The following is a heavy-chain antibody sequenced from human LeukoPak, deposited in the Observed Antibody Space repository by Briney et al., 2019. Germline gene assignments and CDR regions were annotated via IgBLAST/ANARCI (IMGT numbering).Heavy chain of an antibody. D-gene: IGHD3-22*01. V-gene: IGHV4-34*01. CDR2: INRSGST. Sequence: SETLSLTCAVYGGSFSGYYWSWIRQPPGKGLEWIGEINRSGSTNYNPSLKSRVTISVDTSKNQFSLKLSSVTAADTAVYYCARGGSGYYYRDAFDIWGQGTMVTVSS. J-gene: IGHJ3*02. CDR3: ARGGSGYYYRDAFDI. CDR1: GGSFSGYY.